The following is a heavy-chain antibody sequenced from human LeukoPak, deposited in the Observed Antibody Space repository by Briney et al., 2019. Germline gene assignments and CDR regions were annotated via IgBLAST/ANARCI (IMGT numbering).Heavy chain of an antibody. J-gene: IGHJ3*02. V-gene: IGHV4-34*01. CDR1: GGSFSRYY. Sequence: SEALSLTCAVYGGSFSRYYWSWIRQPPGKGLEWIGEINHSGSTNYKPSLKSRVTISVDTSKNQFCLKLSSVPAADTAVYYCARGFLYWSGYYDRGLGAFDIWGQGTMVTVSS. CDR3: ARGFLYWSGYYDRGLGAFDI. D-gene: IGHD3-3*01. CDR2: INHSGST.